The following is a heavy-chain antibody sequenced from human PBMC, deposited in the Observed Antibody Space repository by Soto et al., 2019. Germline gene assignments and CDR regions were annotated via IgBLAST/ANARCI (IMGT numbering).Heavy chain of an antibody. Sequence: QVQLVQSGAEVKKPGASVQVSCKASGYTFTSYAMHWVRPAPGQRLEWMGWINAGNGNTKYSQKFQGIVTIPRDTAASTAYVDLSSLRSEDTALYYGAIVDCGSWQYYFGYWGQGTLVRVSS. CDR2: INAGNGNT. V-gene: IGHV1-3*01. CDR3: AIVDCGSWQYYFGY. CDR1: GYTFTSYA. J-gene: IGHJ4*02. D-gene: IGHD6-13*01.